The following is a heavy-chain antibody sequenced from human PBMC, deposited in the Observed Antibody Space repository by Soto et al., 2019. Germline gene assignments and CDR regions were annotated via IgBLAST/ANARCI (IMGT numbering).Heavy chain of an antibody. D-gene: IGHD5-18*01. CDR3: ARGGVDTVTFDY. CDR2: IVPLSGAT. J-gene: IGHJ4*02. CDR1: GGSLNNYL. V-gene: IGHV1-69*01. Sequence: QVQLVQSGAEMKKPGSSVKVSCKASGGSLNNYLITWVRQAPGQGLGWLGEIVPLSGATNSAQKFQGRVTITADDSTKTAYMELRSLRPEDTAMYFCARGGVDTVTFDYWGQGTLVTVSS.